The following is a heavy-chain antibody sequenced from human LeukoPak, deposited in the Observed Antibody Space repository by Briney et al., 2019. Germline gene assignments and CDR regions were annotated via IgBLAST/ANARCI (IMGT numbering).Heavy chain of an antibody. CDR2: INTDGRTI. V-gene: IGHV3-74*01. CDR1: GFTFSRYW. CDR3: VRSAFLTTEFYFDY. Sequence: GGSLRLSCAASGFTFSRYWMHWVRQAPGKGLVWVSRINTDGRTITYADSVKGRFTISKDNAKNTLYLQMNSLRAEDTAVYYCVRSAFLTTEFYFDYWGHGTLVTVSS. J-gene: IGHJ4*01. D-gene: IGHD4-11*01.